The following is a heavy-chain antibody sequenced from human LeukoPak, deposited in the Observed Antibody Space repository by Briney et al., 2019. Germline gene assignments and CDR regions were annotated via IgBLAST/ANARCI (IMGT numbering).Heavy chain of an antibody. V-gene: IGHV4-39*02. CDR1: GVSISSSPYH. D-gene: IGHD3-22*01. J-gene: IGHJ4*02. CDR2: IYYSGSS. Sequence: PSETLSLTCSVSGVSISSSPYHWGWIRQPPGKGLEWIGSIYYSGSSYSNPSLQSRVTMSIDTAKNQFSLKLSSMTAADTAVYYCAREIDYDSTAYVYWGRGNLVTVSS. CDR3: AREIDYDSTAYVY.